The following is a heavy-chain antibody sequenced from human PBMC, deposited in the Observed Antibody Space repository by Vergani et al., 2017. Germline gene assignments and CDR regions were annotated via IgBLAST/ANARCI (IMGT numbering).Heavy chain of an antibody. CDR1: CGPFSGYY. CDR3: ARGGGSCSNHHLPYEY. J-gene: IGHJ4*02. CDR2: INHSGST. V-gene: IGHV4-34*01. D-gene: IGHD4-11*01. Sequence: QVQLQQCGAGLLKPWETLSLPCGVHCGPFSGYYRSWIPQTPGKGLEWIGEINHSGSTNYNPSLKSRVTISIDTSNNQFSLKRRSVTAADTAVYCCARGGGSCSNHHLPYEYWGQGTLVTVSS.